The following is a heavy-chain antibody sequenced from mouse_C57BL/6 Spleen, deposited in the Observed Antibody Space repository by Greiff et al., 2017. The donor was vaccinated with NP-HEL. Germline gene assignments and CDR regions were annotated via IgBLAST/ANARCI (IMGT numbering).Heavy chain of an antibody. CDR2: IDPSDSET. Sequence: VQLQQPGAELVRPGSSVKLSCKASGYTFTSYWMHWVKQRPIQGLEWIGNIDPSDSETHYNQKFKDKATLTVDKSSSTAYMQLSSLTSEDSAVYYCARRGLDWDYAMDYWGQGTSVTVSS. CDR1: GYTFTSYW. D-gene: IGHD4-1*01. CDR3: ARRGLDWDYAMDY. V-gene: IGHV1-52*01. J-gene: IGHJ4*01.